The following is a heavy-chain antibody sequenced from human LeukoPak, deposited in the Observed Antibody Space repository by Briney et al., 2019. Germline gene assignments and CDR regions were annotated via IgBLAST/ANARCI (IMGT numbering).Heavy chain of an antibody. CDR3: ASEIGYCSSTSCYFP. CDR1: GGSISSYY. D-gene: IGHD2-2*01. CDR2: IYTSGST. J-gene: IGHJ5*02. Sequence: PSENLSLTCTVAGGSISSYYWSWIRQPAGKGLEWIGRIYTSGSTNYNPSLKSRVTMSVDTSKNQFSLKLSSVTAADTAVYYCASEIGYCSSTSCYFPWGQGTLVTVSS. V-gene: IGHV4-4*07.